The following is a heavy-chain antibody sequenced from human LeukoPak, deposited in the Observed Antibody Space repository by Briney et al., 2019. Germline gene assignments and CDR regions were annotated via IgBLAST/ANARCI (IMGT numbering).Heavy chain of an antibody. D-gene: IGHD5-18*01. V-gene: IGHV3-30*02. CDR2: IRYDGSNK. CDR3: AKDQGGLWYFDY. CDR1: XFXFSSYG. J-gene: IGHJ4*02. Sequence: PGGSLRXSXXXXXFXFSSYGMHWVRQAPGKGLEWVAFIRYDGSNKYYADSVKGRFTISRDNSKNTLYLQMNSLRADDTAVYYCAKDQGGLWYFDYWGQGTLVTVSS.